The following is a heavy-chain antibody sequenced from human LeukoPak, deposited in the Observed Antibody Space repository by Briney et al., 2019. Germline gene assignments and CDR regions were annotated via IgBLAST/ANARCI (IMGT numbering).Heavy chain of an antibody. Sequence: SETLSLTCSVSGGSISSYYWSWIRQPPGKGLEWTGYIYYSGSTDYNPSLKSRVTISVDTSKNQFFLTLYSVTAADTAVYYCARLDFSNYLNDYWGQGTLVTVSS. J-gene: IGHJ4*02. CDR1: GGSISSYY. D-gene: IGHD4-11*01. CDR3: ARLDFSNYLNDY. V-gene: IGHV4-59*01. CDR2: IYYSGST.